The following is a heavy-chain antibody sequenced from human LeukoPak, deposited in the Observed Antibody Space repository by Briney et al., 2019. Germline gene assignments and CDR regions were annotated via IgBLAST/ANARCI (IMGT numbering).Heavy chain of an antibody. CDR2: ISAYNGNT. CDR1: GYTFTSYG. D-gene: IGHD2-21*01. V-gene: IGHV1-18*01. CDR3: ARVLGHTGYYYYMDV. Sequence: ASVKVSCKASGYTFTSYGITWVRQAPGQGLEWMGWISAYNGNTNYAQKLQGRVTMTTDTSTSTAYMELRSLRSDDTAVYYCARVLGHTGYYYYMDVWGKGTTVTVSS. J-gene: IGHJ6*03.